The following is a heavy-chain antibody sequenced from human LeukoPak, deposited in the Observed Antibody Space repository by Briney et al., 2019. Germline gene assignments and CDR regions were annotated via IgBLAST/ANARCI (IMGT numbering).Heavy chain of an antibody. V-gene: IGHV3-23*01. D-gene: IGHD4-23*01. CDR2: ISGSGGST. J-gene: IGHJ6*03. CDR3: ARAPAYGGNARYYYYYYMDV. CDR1: GFTFGSYA. Sequence: GGSLRLSCAASGFTFGSYAMSWVRQAPGKGLEWVSAISGSGGSTYYADSVKGRFTISRDNSKNTLYLQMNSLRAEDTAKYYCARAPAYGGNARYYYYYYMDVWGTGTTVTVSS.